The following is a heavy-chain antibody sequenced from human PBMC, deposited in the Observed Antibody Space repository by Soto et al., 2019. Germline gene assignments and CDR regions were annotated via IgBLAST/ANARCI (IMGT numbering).Heavy chain of an antibody. V-gene: IGHV5-10-1*03. J-gene: IGHJ5*02. D-gene: IGHD4-17*01. CDR1: GYSFTSYW. CDR3: ARLRYDYGDYLWFDP. CDR2: IDPSDSYT. Sequence: EVQLVQSGAEVKTPGESLRISCKGSGYSFTSYWISWVGQMPGKGLEWMGRIDPSDSYTKYSPSFQGHVTMSADKSISTAYLQWSSLKASDTAMYYCARLRYDYGDYLWFDPWGQGTLVTVSS.